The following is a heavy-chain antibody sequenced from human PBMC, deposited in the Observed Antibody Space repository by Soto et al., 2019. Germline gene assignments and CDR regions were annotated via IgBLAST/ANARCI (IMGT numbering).Heavy chain of an antibody. V-gene: IGHV1-18*01. CDR3: ARDRLADYDFWSGPSTRFDP. D-gene: IGHD3-3*01. CDR1: GYTFTSYG. CDR2: ISAYNGNT. Sequence: ASVKVSCKASGYTFTSYGISWVRQAPGQGLEWTGWISAYNGNTNYAQKLQGRVTMTTDTSTSTAYMELRSLRSDDTAVYYCARDRLADYDFWSGPSTRFDPWGQGTLVTVSS. J-gene: IGHJ5*02.